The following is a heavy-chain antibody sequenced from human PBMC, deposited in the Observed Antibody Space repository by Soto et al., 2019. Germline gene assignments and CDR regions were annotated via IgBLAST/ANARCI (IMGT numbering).Heavy chain of an antibody. CDR3: ARVPYSSGWYHLDY. V-gene: IGHV3-48*02. CDR2: ISSSSSTI. J-gene: IGHJ4*02. D-gene: IGHD6-19*01. CDR1: GFTFSSYS. Sequence: GGSLRLSCAASGFTFSSYSMNWVRQAPGKGLEWVSYISSSSSTIYYADSVKGRFTISRDNAKNSLYLQMNSLRDEDTAVYYCARVPYSSGWYHLDYWGQGTLVTVSS.